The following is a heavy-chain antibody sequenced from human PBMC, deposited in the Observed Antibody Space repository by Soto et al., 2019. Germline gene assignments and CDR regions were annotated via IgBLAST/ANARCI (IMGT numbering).Heavy chain of an antibody. CDR2: IKRKIDGETT. Sequence: EVQLLESGGGLVQPGGSLRLSCAASGFTFSTYTMSWVRQAPGKGLQCVGRIKRKIDGETTDYAAPVKGRFTISRDDSKNTLYLQMNSLKVEDTAMYYCVTDRGGGMDVWGQGTTVTVSS. V-gene: IGHV3-15*01. CDR3: VTDRGGGMDV. CDR1: GFTFSTYT. J-gene: IGHJ6*01. D-gene: IGHD3-10*01.